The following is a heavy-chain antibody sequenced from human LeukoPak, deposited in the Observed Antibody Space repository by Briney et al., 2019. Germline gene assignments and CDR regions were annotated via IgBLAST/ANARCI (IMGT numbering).Heavy chain of an antibody. V-gene: IGHV4-39*07. Sequence: SETQSLTCTVSGGSISSSNYYWGWIRQPPGKGLEWIGSISYSGSTYYNPSLKSRVTISLDTSKNQFSLKLSSVTAADTAVYYCAQYSSSPDNWFDPWGQGTLVTVSS. CDR3: AQYSSSPDNWFDP. D-gene: IGHD6-6*01. CDR1: GGSISSSNYY. J-gene: IGHJ5*02. CDR2: ISYSGST.